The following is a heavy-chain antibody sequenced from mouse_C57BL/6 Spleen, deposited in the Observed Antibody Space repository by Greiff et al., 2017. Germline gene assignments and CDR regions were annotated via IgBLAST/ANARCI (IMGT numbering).Heavy chain of an antibody. CDR3: ARGTYYYGSPYYFDY. D-gene: IGHD1-1*01. CDR2: IYPGGGYT. J-gene: IGHJ2*01. V-gene: IGHV1-63*01. CDR1: GYTFTNYW. Sequence: QVQLQQSGAELVRPGTSVKMSCKASGYTFTNYWIGWAKQRPGHGLEWIGDIYPGGGYTNYNEKFKGKATLTADKSSSTAYMQFSSLTSEDSAIYYCARGTYYYGSPYYFDYWGQGTTLTVSS.